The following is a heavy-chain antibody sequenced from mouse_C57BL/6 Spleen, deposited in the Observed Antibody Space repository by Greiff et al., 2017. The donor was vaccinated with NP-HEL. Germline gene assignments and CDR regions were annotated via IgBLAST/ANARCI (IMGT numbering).Heavy chain of an antibody. Sequence: QVQLKQSGPELVKPGASVKISCKASGYAFSSSWMNWVKQRPGKGLEWIGRIYPGDGDTNYNGKFKGKATLTADKSSSTAYMQLSSLTSEDSAVYFCARRSLYYGNYVDAMDYWGQGTSVTVSS. D-gene: IGHD2-1*01. J-gene: IGHJ4*01. CDR3: ARRSLYYGNYVDAMDY. V-gene: IGHV1-82*01. CDR2: IYPGDGDT. CDR1: GYAFSSSW.